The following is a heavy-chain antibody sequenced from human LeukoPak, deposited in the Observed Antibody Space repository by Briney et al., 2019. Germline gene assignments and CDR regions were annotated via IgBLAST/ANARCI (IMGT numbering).Heavy chain of an antibody. CDR3: TTDWGPYYYYGMDV. J-gene: IGHJ6*04. Sequence: GGSLRLSCAASGFTFSNAWMSWVRQAPGKGLEWVGRIKSKTDGGTTDYAAPAKGRFTISRDDSKNTLYLQMNSLKTEDTAVYYCTTDWGPYYYYGMDVWGKGTTVTVSS. CDR2: IKSKTDGGTT. D-gene: IGHD3-16*01. CDR1: GFTFSNAW. V-gene: IGHV3-15*01.